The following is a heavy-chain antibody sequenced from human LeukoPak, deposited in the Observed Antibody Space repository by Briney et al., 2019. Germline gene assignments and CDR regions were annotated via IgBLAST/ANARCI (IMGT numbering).Heavy chain of an antibody. CDR3: ARDWSLAVAGTPYY. J-gene: IGHJ4*02. Sequence: PGGSLRLYCAASGFTFSSYWMHWVRQAPGKGLVWVSRINSDGSSTSYADSVKGRFTIYRDNAKNTLYLQMNSLRAEDTAVYYCARDWSLAVAGTPYYWGQGTLVTVSS. V-gene: IGHV3-74*01. CDR2: INSDGSST. CDR1: GFTFSSYW. D-gene: IGHD6-19*01.